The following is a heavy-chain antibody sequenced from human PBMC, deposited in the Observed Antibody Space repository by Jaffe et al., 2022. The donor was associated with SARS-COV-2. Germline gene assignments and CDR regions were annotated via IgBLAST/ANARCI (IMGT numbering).Heavy chain of an antibody. CDR2: ISYDGSNK. Sequence: QVQLVESGGGVVQPGRSLRLSCAASGFTFSSYAMHWVRQAPGKGLEWVAVISYDGSNKYYADSVKGRFTISRDNSKNTLYLQMNSLRAEDTAVYYCARTYSSGWYVDRRNWFDPWGQGTLVTVSS. V-gene: IGHV3-30-3*01. CDR3: ARTYSSGWYVDRRNWFDP. CDR1: GFTFSSYA. D-gene: IGHD6-19*01. J-gene: IGHJ5*02.